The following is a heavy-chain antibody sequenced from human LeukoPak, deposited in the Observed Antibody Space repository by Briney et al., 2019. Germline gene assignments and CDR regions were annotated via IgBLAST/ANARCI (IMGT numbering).Heavy chain of an antibody. CDR2: IYSGGST. V-gene: IGHV3-53*01. D-gene: IGHD4-23*01. Sequence: GGSLRLSCAASGFTVSSSYMSWVRQAPGKGLEWVSVIYSGGSTYYADSVKGRFTTSRDNSKNTMYLQMNSLRAEDTAVYYCGVNSDYWGQGTLVTASS. CDR3: GVNSDY. CDR1: GFTVSSSY. J-gene: IGHJ4*02.